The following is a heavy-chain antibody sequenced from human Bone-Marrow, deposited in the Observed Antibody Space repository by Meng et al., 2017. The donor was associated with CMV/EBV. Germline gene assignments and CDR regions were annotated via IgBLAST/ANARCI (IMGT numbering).Heavy chain of an antibody. CDR3: ARDRGPYQLLIHFDY. V-gene: IGHV1-18*01. CDR1: GYTFTSYG. Sequence: QLVAPGSEVNKPGASVKVSCKASGYTFTSYGISGVRQAPGQGLEWMGWISAYNGNTNYAQKLQGRVTMTTDTSTSTAYMELRSLRSDDTAVYYCARDRGPYQLLIHFDYWGQGTLVTVSS. D-gene: IGHD2-2*01. J-gene: IGHJ4*02. CDR2: ISAYNGNT.